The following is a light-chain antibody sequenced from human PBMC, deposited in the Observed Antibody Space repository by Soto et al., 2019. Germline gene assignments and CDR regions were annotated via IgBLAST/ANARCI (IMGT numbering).Light chain of an antibody. Sequence: MTQSPATLSVSPGERATLSCRASQSISTNLAWYQQKPGTAPKLLIYHASTLESGVPSRFSGSGSGTEFTLTISSLQPDDFETYYCQQYNSYSFGQGTKVEMK. J-gene: IGKJ1*01. CDR1: QSISTN. CDR3: QQYNSYS. CDR2: HAS. V-gene: IGKV1-5*01.